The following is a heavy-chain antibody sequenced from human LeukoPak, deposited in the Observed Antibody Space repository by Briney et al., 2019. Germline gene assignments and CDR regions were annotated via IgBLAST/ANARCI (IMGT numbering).Heavy chain of an antibody. CDR2: IYSGGST. Sequence: PGGSLRLSCAASGFPVSSNYMSWVRQAPGKGLEWVSVIYSGGSTYYADSVKGRFTISRDNSKNTLYLQMNSLRAEDTAVYYCASASGSPWNFDYWGQGTLVTVSS. CDR1: GFPVSSNY. J-gene: IGHJ4*02. D-gene: IGHD1-26*01. V-gene: IGHV3-66*02. CDR3: ASASGSPWNFDY.